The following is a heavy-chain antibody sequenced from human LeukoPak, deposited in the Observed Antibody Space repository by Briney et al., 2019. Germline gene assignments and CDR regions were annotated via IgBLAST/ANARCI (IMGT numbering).Heavy chain of an antibody. CDR1: GFTFSSYA. V-gene: IGHV3-30*04. CDR3: ARDRSTHGSGSYPMSY. Sequence: QSGGSLRLSCAASGFTFSSYAMSWVRQAPGKGLEWVAVISYDGSNKYYADSVKGRFTISRDNSKNTLYLQMNSLRAEDTAVYYCARDRSTHGSGSYPMSYWGQGTLVTVSS. CDR2: ISYDGSNK. D-gene: IGHD3-10*01. J-gene: IGHJ4*02.